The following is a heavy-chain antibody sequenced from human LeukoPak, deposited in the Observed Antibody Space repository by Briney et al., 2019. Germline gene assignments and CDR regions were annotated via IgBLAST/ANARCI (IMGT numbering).Heavy chain of an antibody. D-gene: IGHD7-27*01. Sequence: SETLSLTCIVSAGSTRGYYWSWIRQPPGKGLEWIGYIYYSGSTKYNPSLKSRVTISVDTSKNQFSLKLNSVTAADTAVYYCASLGSDRADYWGQGTLVTVSS. J-gene: IGHJ4*02. CDR1: AGSTRGYY. CDR3: ASLGSDRADY. V-gene: IGHV4-59*01. CDR2: IYYSGST.